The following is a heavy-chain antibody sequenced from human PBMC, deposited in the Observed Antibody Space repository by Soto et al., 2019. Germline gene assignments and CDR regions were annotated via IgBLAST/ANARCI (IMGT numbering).Heavy chain of an antibody. V-gene: IGHV3-33*01. D-gene: IGHD2-15*01. CDR2: TWYDGSNK. CDR1: GFTFSNYA. Sequence: QVQLVESGGGVVQPGRSLRLSCAVSGFTFSNYAMHWVRQAPGKGLEWVAVTWYDGSNKYYADSVKGRFTISRDNSKNTLYLQMNSLRAEDTAVYYCARDSCSGGICYSIDYWGQGTLVTVSS. CDR3: ARDSCSGGICYSIDY. J-gene: IGHJ4*02.